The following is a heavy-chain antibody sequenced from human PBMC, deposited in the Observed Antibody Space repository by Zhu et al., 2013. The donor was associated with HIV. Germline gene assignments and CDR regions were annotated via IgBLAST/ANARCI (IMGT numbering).Heavy chain of an antibody. Sequence: QVQLVQSGAEVEKPGASVKVSCKASGYTFTRYYIHWVRQAPGQGLEWMGIINPSGGSTSYAQNFQGRVTMTRVTSTNTVYMELSSLRSEDTAVYYCVRTVVRSWFDSWGQGTLVTVSS. CDR3: VRTVVRSWFDS. J-gene: IGHJ5*01. D-gene: IGHD2-15*01. V-gene: IGHV1-46*03. CDR1: GYTFTRYY. CDR2: INPSGGST.